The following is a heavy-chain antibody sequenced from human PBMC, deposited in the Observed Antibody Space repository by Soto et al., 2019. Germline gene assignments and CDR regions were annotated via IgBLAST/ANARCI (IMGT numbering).Heavy chain of an antibody. Sequence: QVQLVQSGAELKEPGDSVRVSCEASGSTFTAYYIHWVRQAPGQGLEWMGWINPRFGDTSYAQDFQGRVSMTRDTSISTVFMELSRMTSDDPAIYYCAINMDYSYGPGSGNGHVFWGQGTMVTVFS. CDR3: AINMDYSYGPGSGNGHVF. CDR2: INPRFGDT. D-gene: IGHD6-25*01. V-gene: IGHV1-2*02. J-gene: IGHJ4*03. CDR1: GSTFTAYY.